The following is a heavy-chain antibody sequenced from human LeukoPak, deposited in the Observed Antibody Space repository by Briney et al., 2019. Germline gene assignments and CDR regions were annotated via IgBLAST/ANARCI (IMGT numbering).Heavy chain of an antibody. CDR1: GGSFSGYY. D-gene: IGHD6-19*01. CDR3: ARGIVVAENYYMDV. CDR2: INHSGST. J-gene: IGHJ6*03. Sequence: SETLSLTCAVYGGSFSGYYWSWIRQPPGKGLEWIGEINHSGSTNYNPSLKSRVTISVDTSKNQFSLKLSSVTAADTAVYYCARGIVVAENYYMDVWGKGTTVTVSS. V-gene: IGHV4-34*01.